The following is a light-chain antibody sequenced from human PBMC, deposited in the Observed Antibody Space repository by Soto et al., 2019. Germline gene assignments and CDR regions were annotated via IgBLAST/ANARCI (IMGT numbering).Light chain of an antibody. J-gene: IGKJ4*01. CDR2: DAS. Sequence: ELVVTQSPATLSVSPGERVTLSCRTSQDVSSKLAWYQQKAGQAPSLLIYDASTGATGTPARFSGSGSGTEFTLAVSSLQSEDYAVYFCQQYIRWPLTFGGGTKVDIK. CDR1: QDVSSK. CDR3: QQYIRWPLT. V-gene: IGKV3D-15*01.